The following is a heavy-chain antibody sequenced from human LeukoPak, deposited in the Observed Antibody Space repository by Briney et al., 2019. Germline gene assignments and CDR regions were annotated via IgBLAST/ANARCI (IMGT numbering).Heavy chain of an antibody. V-gene: IGHV3-53*01. Sequence: GGSLRLSCAASGLTVSSSYMSWVRQAPGKGLEWVSVLYSGGNTYYADSVKGRFTISRDNSKNTLYLQMNSLRGEDTAVYYCASLFTTSMDVWGQGTTVTVSS. CDR2: LYSGGNT. CDR1: GLTVSSSY. D-gene: IGHD2/OR15-2a*01. CDR3: ASLFTTSMDV. J-gene: IGHJ6*02.